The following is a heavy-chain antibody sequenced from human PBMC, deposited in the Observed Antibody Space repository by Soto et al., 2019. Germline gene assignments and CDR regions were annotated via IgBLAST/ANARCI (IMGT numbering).Heavy chain of an antibody. Sequence: GGSLRLSCAASGFTFSGDWMHWVRQAPGKGLEWVSGISYDGSNKYYADSVKGRFTISRDNSKNTLYLQMNSLRAEDTAVYYCARGRTTYYYDSSGYYKAAFDIWGQGTMVTVSS. D-gene: IGHD3-22*01. CDR1: GFTFSGDW. CDR2: ISYDGSNK. CDR3: ARGRTTYYYDSSGYYKAAFDI. V-gene: IGHV3-30-3*01. J-gene: IGHJ3*02.